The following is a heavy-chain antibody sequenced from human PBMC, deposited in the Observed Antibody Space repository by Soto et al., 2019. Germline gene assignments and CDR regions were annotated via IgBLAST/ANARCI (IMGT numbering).Heavy chain of an antibody. V-gene: IGHV3-15*01. CDR1: GFTFSNAW. CDR2: IKSKTDGGTT. J-gene: IGHJ5*02. D-gene: IGHD3-22*01. Sequence: GGSLRLSCAASGFTFSNAWISWVRQAPGKGLEWVGRIKSKTDGGTTDYAAPVKGRFTISRDDSKNTLYLQMNSLKTEDTAVYYCIDYYDSSGYYPWGQGTLVTVS. CDR3: IDYYDSSGYYP.